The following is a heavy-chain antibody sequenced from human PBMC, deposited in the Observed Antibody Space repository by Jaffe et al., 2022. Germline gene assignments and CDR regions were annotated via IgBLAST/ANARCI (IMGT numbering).Heavy chain of an antibody. V-gene: IGHV4-4*02. Sequence: QVQLQESGPGLVKPSGTLSLTCAVSGGSIHSDNWWVWIRQPPGKGLEWIGEIYHSGSTRYNPSLKSRVTISVDKSKNQFSLKLSSVTAADTAVYYCARTWGSTSFEGFDPWGQGTLVTVSS. CDR3: ARTWGSTSFEGFDP. J-gene: IGHJ5*02. CDR1: GGSIHSDNW. D-gene: IGHD2-2*01. CDR2: IYHSGST.